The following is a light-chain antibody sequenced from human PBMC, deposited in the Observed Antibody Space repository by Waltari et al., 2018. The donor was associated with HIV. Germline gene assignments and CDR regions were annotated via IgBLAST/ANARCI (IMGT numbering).Light chain of an antibody. CDR3: HQYYDVPTT. CDR2: GAS. CDR1: QNVLYNSNKKNY. V-gene: IGKV4-1*01. Sequence: DIVVTQSPDSLAVFLGGRATINCRSSQNVLYNSNKKNYLAWYQQKPGQPPKLLIYGASMRAPGVPDRFSGSGSGTDFTLTISSLQAEDVAVYYCHQYYDVPTTFGPGTKVDIK. J-gene: IGKJ3*01.